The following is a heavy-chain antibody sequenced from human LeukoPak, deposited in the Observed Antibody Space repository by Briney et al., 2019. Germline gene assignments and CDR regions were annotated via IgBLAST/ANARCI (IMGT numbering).Heavy chain of an antibody. CDR1: GYTFTSYD. CDR3: ARRRRDCSSTSCHYYFDY. CDR2: MNPNSGNT. J-gene: IGHJ4*02. Sequence: ASVKVSCKASGYTFTSYDINWVRQATGQGLEWMGWMNPNSGNTGYAQKFQGRVTITRNTSISTAYMELSSLRSEDTAVYYCARRRRDCSSTSCHYYFDYWGQGTLVTVSS. D-gene: IGHD2-2*01. V-gene: IGHV1-8*03.